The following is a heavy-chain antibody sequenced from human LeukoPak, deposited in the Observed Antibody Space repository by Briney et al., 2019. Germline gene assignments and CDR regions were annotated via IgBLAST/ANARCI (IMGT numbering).Heavy chain of an antibody. CDR2: INHSGST. CDR3: ARVKRFLEWLHGRKYYFDY. V-gene: IGHV4-34*01. Sequence: PSETLSLTCAVYGGSFSGYYWSWIRQPPGKGLEWIGEINHSGSTNYNPSLKSRVTISVDTSKNQFSLKLSSVTAADTAVYYCARVKRFLEWLHGRKYYFDYWGQGTLVTVSS. CDR1: GGSFSGYY. J-gene: IGHJ4*02. D-gene: IGHD3-3*01.